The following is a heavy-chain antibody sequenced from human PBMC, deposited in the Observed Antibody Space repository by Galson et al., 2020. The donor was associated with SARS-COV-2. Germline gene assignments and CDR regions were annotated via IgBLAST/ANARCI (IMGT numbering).Heavy chain of an antibody. CDR2: INPNSGGP. Sequence: METGGSLRLSCAASGFTFTGYYMHWVRQAPGQGLEWMGWINPNSGGPNYAQKFQGRVTMTRDTSISTAYMELSRLRSDDTAVYYCASESLYSNSWYEYWGHGTRVTVSS. CDR1: GFTFTGYY. CDR3: ASESLYSNSWYEY. J-gene: IGHJ5*01. D-gene: IGHD6-13*01. V-gene: IGHV1-2*02.